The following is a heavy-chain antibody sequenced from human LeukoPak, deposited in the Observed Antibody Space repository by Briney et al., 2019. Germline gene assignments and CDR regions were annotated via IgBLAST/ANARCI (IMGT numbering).Heavy chain of an antibody. CDR2: IRSKAYDGTT. D-gene: IGHD2-2*01. CDR1: GFTFGDYA. CDR3: TRDLCSSTSCYAPFDY. Sequence: GGSLRLSCTASGFTFGDYAMSWVRQAPGKGLEWVAFIRSKAYDGTTEYAASVKGRFTISRDDSKSIAYLQMNSLKTEDTAVYYCTRDLCSSTSCYAPFDYWGQGTLVTVSS. J-gene: IGHJ4*02. V-gene: IGHV3-49*04.